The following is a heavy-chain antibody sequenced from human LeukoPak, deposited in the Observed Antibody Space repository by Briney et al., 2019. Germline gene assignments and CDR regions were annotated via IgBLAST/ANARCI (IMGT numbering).Heavy chain of an antibody. CDR3: ARGCRGGSCYPWNFDY. CDR2: ISYDGSNK. J-gene: IGHJ4*02. Sequence: PGGSLILSCAASGFTFSSYAMHWVRQAPGKGLEWVAVISYDGSNKYYADSVKGRFTISRDNSKNTLYLQMNSLRAEDTAVYYCARGCRGGSCYPWNFDYWGQGTLVTVSS. V-gene: IGHV3-30-3*01. CDR1: GFTFSSYA. D-gene: IGHD2-15*01.